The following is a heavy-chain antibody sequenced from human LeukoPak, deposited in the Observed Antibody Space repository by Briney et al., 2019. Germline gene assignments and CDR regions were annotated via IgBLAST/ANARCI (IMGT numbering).Heavy chain of an antibody. CDR1: GGTFSSYA. CDR3: ARGGGRWLQLSVADYYGMDV. V-gene: IGHV1-69*04. Sequence: SVKVSCKASGGTFSSYAISWVRQAPGQGLEWMGRIIPVLGITNYAQKFQGRVTITADKSTSTADMELSSLRFEDTAVYYCARGGGRWLQLSVADYYGMDVWGRGTTVTVSS. J-gene: IGHJ6*02. D-gene: IGHD5-24*01. CDR2: IIPVLGIT.